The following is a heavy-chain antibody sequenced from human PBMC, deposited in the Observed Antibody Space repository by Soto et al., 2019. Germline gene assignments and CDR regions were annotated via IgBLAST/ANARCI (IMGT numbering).Heavy chain of an antibody. V-gene: IGHV1-69*01. D-gene: IGHD5-12*01. CDR2: INPILGTP. CDR1: GATYSTSA. J-gene: IGHJ4*02. Sequence: QVQLVQSGAEVKKPGSSVKVSCKASGATYSTSAISWVRQAPGQGLEWMGGINPILGTPDYAHKFQGRVTITADESTSTVYMELGSLISEDTALYFCARGGVDVVATSAFDYWGQGTLVTVSS. CDR3: ARGGVDVVATSAFDY.